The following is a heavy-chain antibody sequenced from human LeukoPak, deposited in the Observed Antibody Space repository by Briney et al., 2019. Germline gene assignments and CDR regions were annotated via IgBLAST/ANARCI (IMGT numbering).Heavy chain of an antibody. CDR1: GFSFGDFD. Sequence: GGSLRLSCSASGFSFGDFDMHWVRQGPGKGLEWVATISYDERNKYYADSVKGRFTISRDNPKNTVSLEVNSLRPDDTAVYYCAKDSYGMDVWGQGTTVTVSS. J-gene: IGHJ6*02. V-gene: IGHV3-30*18. CDR2: ISYDERNK. CDR3: AKDSYGMDV.